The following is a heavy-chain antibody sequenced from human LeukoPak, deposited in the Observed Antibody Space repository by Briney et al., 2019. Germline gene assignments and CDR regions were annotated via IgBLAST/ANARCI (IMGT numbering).Heavy chain of an antibody. D-gene: IGHD1-26*01. CDR3: ARDRGSYLNNPYDY. CDR2: INPNSGGT. V-gene: IGHV1-2*02. Sequence: GASVKVSCRASGYTFTGYYMHWVRQAPGQGLEWMGWINPNSGGTNYAQKFQGRVTMTRDTSISTAYMELSRLRSDDTAVYYCARDRGSYLNNPYDYWGQGTLVTVSS. J-gene: IGHJ4*02. CDR1: GYTFTGYY.